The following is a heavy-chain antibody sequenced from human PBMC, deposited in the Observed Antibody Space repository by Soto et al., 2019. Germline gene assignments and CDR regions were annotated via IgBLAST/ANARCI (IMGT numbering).Heavy chain of an antibody. CDR1: GFTFGDYA. V-gene: IGHV3-9*01. Sequence: PGGSLRLSCAAPGFTFGDYAMQWVREAPGKGLEWVSAISWNSGSIDYADSVKGRFTISRDNAKNSLYLQMNSLRAEDTALYYCAKSHTTSGWYVTTDYWGQGTRVTVSS. CDR2: ISWNSGSI. CDR3: AKSHTTSGWYVTTDY. J-gene: IGHJ4*02. D-gene: IGHD6-19*01.